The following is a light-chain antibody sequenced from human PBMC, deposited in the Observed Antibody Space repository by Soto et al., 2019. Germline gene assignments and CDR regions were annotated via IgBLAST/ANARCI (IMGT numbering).Light chain of an antibody. CDR1: KLGDKY. Sequence: SYELTQPPSVSVSPGQTASITCSGDKLGDKYSSWYQQRPGQSPVLVIYQDNKRPSGIPERFSGSNSGNTATLSISGTQAMDEADFYCQAWDSSTVVFGGGTKLTVL. CDR2: QDN. J-gene: IGLJ2*01. V-gene: IGLV3-1*01. CDR3: QAWDSSTVV.